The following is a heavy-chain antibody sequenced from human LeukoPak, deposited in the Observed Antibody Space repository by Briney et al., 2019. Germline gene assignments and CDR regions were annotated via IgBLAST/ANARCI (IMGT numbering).Heavy chain of an antibody. CDR3: AELGITMIGGV. J-gene: IGHJ6*04. D-gene: IGHD3-10*02. V-gene: IGHV3-74*01. Sequence: GRSLRLSCAASGFTFSNYWMHWVRQAPGKGLVWVSRINSDGINTSYADSVKGRFTISRDNAKNTLNLQMNSLGAEDTAVYYCAELGITMIGGVWGKGTTVTISS. CDR2: INSDGINT. CDR1: GFTFSNYW.